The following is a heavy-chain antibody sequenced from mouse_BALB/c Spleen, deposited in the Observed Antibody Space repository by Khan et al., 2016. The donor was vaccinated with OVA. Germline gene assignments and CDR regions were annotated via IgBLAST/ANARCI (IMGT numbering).Heavy chain of an antibody. Sequence: EVQLQESGPGLVKPSQSLSLTCTVTGYSITSEYTWNWIRQFPGNKLEWMGFISYSGNTRYNPSLKSRISITRDTSKNQFFLQWNSVTSEDTATYYCARKDYYDYDPFPYWGQGTLVTVSA. J-gene: IGHJ3*01. CDR3: ARKDYYDYDPFPY. V-gene: IGHV3-2*02. CDR2: ISYSGNT. D-gene: IGHD2-4*01. CDR1: GYSITSEYT.